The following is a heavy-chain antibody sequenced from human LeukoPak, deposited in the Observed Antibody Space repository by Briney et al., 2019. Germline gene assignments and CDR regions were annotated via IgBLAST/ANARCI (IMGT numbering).Heavy chain of an antibody. CDR2: IYYSGST. V-gene: IGHV4-59*08. J-gene: IGHJ5*01. CDR1: GGSISSYY. Sequence: SETLTLTCTVSGGSISSYYWSWIRQPPGKGLEWIGYIYYSGSTNYNPSLKSRVTISVDTSKNQFSLKLSSVTAADTAVYYCARQVEFAVNWFDTSGHGTLGAVSS. CDR3: ARQVEFAVNWFDT. D-gene: IGHD1-1*01.